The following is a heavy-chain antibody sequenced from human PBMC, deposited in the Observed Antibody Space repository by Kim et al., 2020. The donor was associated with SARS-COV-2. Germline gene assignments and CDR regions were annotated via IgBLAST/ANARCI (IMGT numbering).Heavy chain of an antibody. CDR1: GFTFSSYS. V-gene: IGHV3-48*04. CDR3: AREGGVGITMIVVEGPALDY. Sequence: GGSLRLSCAASGFTFSSYSMNWVRQAPGKGLEWVSYISSSSSTIYYADSVKGRFTISRDNAKNSLYLQMNSLRAEDTAVYYCAREGGVGITMIVVEGPALDYWGQGTLVTVSS. CDR2: ISSSSSTI. D-gene: IGHD3-22*01. J-gene: IGHJ4*02.